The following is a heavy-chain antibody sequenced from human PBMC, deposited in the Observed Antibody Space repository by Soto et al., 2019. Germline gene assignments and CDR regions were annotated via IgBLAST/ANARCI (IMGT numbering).Heavy chain of an antibody. CDR1: GYAFTTYG. J-gene: IGHJ4*02. CDR3: ARGRYGDY. Sequence: QVHLVQSGAEVKKPGASVKVSCKGSGYAFTTYGITWVRQAPGQGLEWMGWISAHNGNTNYGQKIQGRVTVTRNTSTSTAYMELRSLRSDDTAVYYCARGRYGDYWGQGALVTVSS. V-gene: IGHV1-18*01. CDR2: ISAHNGNT. D-gene: IGHD1-1*01.